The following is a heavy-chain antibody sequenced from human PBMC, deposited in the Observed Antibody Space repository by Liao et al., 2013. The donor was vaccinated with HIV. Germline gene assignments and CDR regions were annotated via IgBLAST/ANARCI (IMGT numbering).Heavy chain of an antibody. CDR3: ARGEYYDSSGSHAFVY. CDR2: IYSSGST. D-gene: IGHD3-22*01. Sequence: QVQLQESGPGLVKPSQTLSLTCTVSGGSIGSGSYHWTWIRQPAGKGLECIGHIYSSGSTDYNPSVKSRVIISVDTSKNQVLPRSCSSVTAADTAVYYCARGEYYDSSGSHAFVYLGPKGRMVTVSS. V-gene: IGHV4-61*02. J-gene: IGHJ3*02. CDR1: GGSIGSGSYH.